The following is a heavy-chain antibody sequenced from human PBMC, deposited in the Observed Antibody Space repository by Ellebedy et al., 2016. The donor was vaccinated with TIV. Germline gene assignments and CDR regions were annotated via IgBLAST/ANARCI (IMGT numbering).Heavy chain of an antibody. V-gene: IGHV3-21*01. J-gene: IGHJ4*02. CDR2: ISSSSDYI. CDR3: ARVGEYSFWSGLGY. D-gene: IGHD3-3*01. Sequence: GESLKISCAASGFTFSSYSMNWVRQAPGKGLEWVSSISSSSDYIYYADSVKGRFTISRDNAKNSVSLQMSSLRAEDTAVYYCARVGEYSFWSGLGYWGQGILVSVSS. CDR1: GFTFSSYS.